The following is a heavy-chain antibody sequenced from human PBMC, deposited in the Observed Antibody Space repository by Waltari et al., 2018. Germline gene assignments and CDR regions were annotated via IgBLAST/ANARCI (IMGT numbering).Heavy chain of an antibody. D-gene: IGHD1-7*01. Sequence: EVQLVESGGGLVLPGGSLRLSCAVSGFTFSSYWMNWVRQIPGKGLDWVANVNQDGIEKYYVDSVKGRFTISRDDAKNSLYLQMNSLRADDTAIYYCVRGTSTPGIDYWGQGTLVTVSS. CDR1: GFTFSSYW. J-gene: IGHJ4*02. CDR3: VRGTSTPGIDY. CDR2: VNQDGIEK. V-gene: IGHV3-7*01.